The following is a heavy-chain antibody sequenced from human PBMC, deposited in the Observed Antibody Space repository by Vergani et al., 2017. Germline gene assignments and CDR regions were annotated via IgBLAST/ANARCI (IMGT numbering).Heavy chain of an antibody. CDR2: MNPNSGNT. Sequence: QVQLVQSGAEVKKPGASVKVSCKASGYTFTSYDINWVRQATGQGLEWMGWMNPNSGNTGYAQKFQGRVTMTRNTSIGTAYMELSSLRSEDTAVYYCARGVVGATTHDYYYYYMDVWGKGTTVTVSS. CDR3: ARGVVGATTHDYYYYYMDV. CDR1: GYTFTSYD. D-gene: IGHD1-26*01. J-gene: IGHJ6*03. V-gene: IGHV1-8*02.